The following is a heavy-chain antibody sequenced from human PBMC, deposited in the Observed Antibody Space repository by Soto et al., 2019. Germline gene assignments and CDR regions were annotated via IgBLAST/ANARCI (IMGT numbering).Heavy chain of an antibody. J-gene: IGHJ4*02. CDR3: TGYCSSTSCYAADY. V-gene: IGHV3-23*01. D-gene: IGHD2-2*01. Sequence: GGSLRLSCAASGFTFSSYAMSWVRQAPGKGLEWVSAISGSGGSTYYADSVKGRFTISRDNSKNTLYLQMNSLRAEDTAVYYCTGYCSSTSCYAADYWGQGTLVTVSS. CDR1: GFTFSSYA. CDR2: ISGSGGST.